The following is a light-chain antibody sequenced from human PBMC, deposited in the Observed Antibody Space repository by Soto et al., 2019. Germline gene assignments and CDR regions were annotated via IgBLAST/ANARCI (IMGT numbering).Light chain of an antibody. Sequence: DIQMTQSPSTLSASVGDRVTITCRASQSISSWLAWYQQEPGKAPKLLIYKASSLESGVPSRFSGSGSGTDFTLTISSLQPEDFATYYCLQDYNYPWTFGQGTKVDIK. CDR2: KAS. V-gene: IGKV1-5*03. J-gene: IGKJ1*01. CDR1: QSISSW. CDR3: LQDYNYPWT.